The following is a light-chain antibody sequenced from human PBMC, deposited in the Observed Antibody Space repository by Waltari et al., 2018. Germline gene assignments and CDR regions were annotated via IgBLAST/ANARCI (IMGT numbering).Light chain of an antibody. CDR2: KAS. CDR3: QQYESYWT. Sequence: DIHMTQSPSTLSASIGDTVTITCRASTDINTWLAWYQQRPGKAPNLLIYKASYLESGVPSRFSGSGSGTEFTLTISSLQPDDFATYFCQQYESYWTFGQGTKVEMK. CDR1: TDINTW. V-gene: IGKV1-5*03. J-gene: IGKJ1*01.